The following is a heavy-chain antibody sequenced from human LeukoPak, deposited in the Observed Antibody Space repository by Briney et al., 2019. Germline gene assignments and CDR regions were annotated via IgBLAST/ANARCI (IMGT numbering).Heavy chain of an antibody. CDR2: ISGSGGST. V-gene: IGHV3-23*01. CDR3: AKLLGALERYFDY. J-gene: IGHJ4*02. CDR1: GFTFSSYA. D-gene: IGHD1-1*01. Sequence: GGSLRLSCAASGFTFSSYAMSWVRQAPGKGLEWVSAISGSGGSTYYADSVKGRFTISRDNSKNTLYLQMHSLRAEDTAVYYCAKLLGALERYFDYWGQGTLVTVSS.